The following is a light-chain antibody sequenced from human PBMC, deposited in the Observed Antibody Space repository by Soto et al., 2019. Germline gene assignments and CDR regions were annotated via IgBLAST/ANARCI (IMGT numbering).Light chain of an antibody. Sequence: SVFTQPPSVSAAPGQTVTISSAGSRTNIGDNYVSWYQQLPGTAPKLLIYDNNKRPSGIPDRFSGSKSGTSATLGIAGLQPGDEADYYCGTWDKSLSAGVFGAGTKVTVL. CDR3: GTWDKSLSAGV. CDR1: RTNIGDNY. J-gene: IGLJ1*01. V-gene: IGLV1-51*01. CDR2: DNN.